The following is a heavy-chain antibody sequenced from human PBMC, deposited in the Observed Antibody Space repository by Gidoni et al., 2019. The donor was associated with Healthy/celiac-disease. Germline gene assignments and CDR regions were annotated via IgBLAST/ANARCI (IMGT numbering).Heavy chain of an antibody. CDR1: GFTFSSYA. CDR2: ISGSGGST. V-gene: IGHV3-23*01. D-gene: IGHD4-17*01. CDR3: AKDGADGDYVFDY. Sequence: EVQLLESGGGLVQPGGSLRLSCAASGFTFSSYAMSWVRQAPGKGREGVSAISGSGGSTDYADSLKGRFTISRDNSKNTLYLQMNSLRAEDTAVYYCAKDGADGDYVFDYWGQGTLVTVSS. J-gene: IGHJ4*02.